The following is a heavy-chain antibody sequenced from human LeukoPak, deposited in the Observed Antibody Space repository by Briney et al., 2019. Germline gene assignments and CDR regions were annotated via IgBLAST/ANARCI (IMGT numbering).Heavy chain of an antibody. V-gene: IGHV3-9*01. J-gene: IGHJ4*02. D-gene: IGHD2-8*01. CDR1: GFTFNDYA. CDR2: ISWNSGII. CDR3: AKEGYCTNGVCLDY. Sequence: GGSLRLSCAASGFTFNDYAMHWVRQVPGKGLEWVSGISWNSGIIDYADSVKGRFTISRDNAENSLYLQMNSLRAEDTAVYYCAKEGYCTNGVCLDYWGQGTLVTVSS.